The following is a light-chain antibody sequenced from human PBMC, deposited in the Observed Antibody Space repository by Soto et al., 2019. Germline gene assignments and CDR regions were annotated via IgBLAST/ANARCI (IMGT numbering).Light chain of an antibody. J-gene: IGKJ1*01. CDR2: KAS. CDR3: QQYSTYPWT. V-gene: IGKV1-5*03. CDR1: QTISSW. Sequence: DIQITQSPSTLSGSVGDRVTITCRASQTISSWLAWYQQTKGKAPKILIYKASTLKSGVPSRFRGSGSGTEFTLTLSRLQPDDFATYYCQQYSTYPWTFGQGTKVDIK.